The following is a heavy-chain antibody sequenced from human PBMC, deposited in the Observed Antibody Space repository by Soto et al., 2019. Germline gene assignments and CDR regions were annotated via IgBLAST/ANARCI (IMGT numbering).Heavy chain of an antibody. J-gene: IGHJ5*02. Sequence: EVQLVESGGGLVQPGGSLRLSCEASGFSFSSYEMNWVRQAPGKGLEWVSYISTGGGAIHYADSVKGRFTVSRDNAKSSRYLQMKRLRGMDTALYYCANDIGGGNWFDPWGQGTRVTVSS. CDR2: ISTGGGAI. CDR3: ANDIGGGNWFDP. CDR1: GFSFSSYE. D-gene: IGHD3-9*01. V-gene: IGHV3-48*03.